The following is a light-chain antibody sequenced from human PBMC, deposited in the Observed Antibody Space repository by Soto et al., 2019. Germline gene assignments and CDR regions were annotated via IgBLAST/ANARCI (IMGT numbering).Light chain of an antibody. J-gene: IGKJ4*01. CDR3: QQHSNYPIT. CDR1: RNIGSW. CDR2: RAS. Sequence: DIPMTQSPSTLSASVGDRVTITCRASRNIGSWLAWYQQKAGKAPNLLIYRASILETGVPSRFTGSASGTEFTLTISSLQPDDFATYYCQQHSNYPITFGGGTKVE. V-gene: IGKV1-5*03.